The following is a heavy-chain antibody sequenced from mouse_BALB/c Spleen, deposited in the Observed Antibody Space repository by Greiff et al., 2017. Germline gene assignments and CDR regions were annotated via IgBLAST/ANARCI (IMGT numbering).Heavy chain of an antibody. CDR1: GFTFSSFG. CDR3: ARAGFYYAMDY. Sequence: EVKLVESGGGLVQPGGSRKLSCAASGFTFSSFGMHWVRQAPEKGLEWVAYISSGSSTIYYADTVKGRFTISRDNPKNTLFLQMTSLRSEDTAMYYCARAGFYYAMDYGGQGTSVTVSS. V-gene: IGHV5-17*02. J-gene: IGHJ4*01. CDR2: ISSGSSTI.